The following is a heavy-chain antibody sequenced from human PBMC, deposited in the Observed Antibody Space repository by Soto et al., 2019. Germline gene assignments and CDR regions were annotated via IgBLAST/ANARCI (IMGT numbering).Heavy chain of an antibody. V-gene: IGHV4-38-2*02. J-gene: IGHJ4*02. CDR2: LYPGGRS. D-gene: IGHD3-16*02. CDR3: ARTDWATYRQLDY. Sequence: SETLSLTCTVSGFSIRSGYHWGWIRQSPGEGLEWIGTLYPGGRSYYNPSLESRVTISADTSKNQVSLRLTSVSASDTAVYYCARTDWATYRQLDYWGQGILVTVSS. CDR1: GFSIRSGYH.